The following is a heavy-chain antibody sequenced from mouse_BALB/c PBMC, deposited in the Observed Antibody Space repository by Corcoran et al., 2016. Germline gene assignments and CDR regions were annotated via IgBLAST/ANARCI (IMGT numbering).Heavy chain of an antibody. J-gene: IGHJ1*01. Sequence: DVQLQESGPGLVKPSQSLSLTCSVTGYSITSGYYWNWIRQFPGNKLEWMGYISYYGSNNYNPSLKNRISITRDTSKNQFFLKLNSVTTEDTATYYCARKESPPYFDVWGAGTTVTVSS. CDR3: ARKESPPYFDV. CDR1: GYSITSGYY. V-gene: IGHV3-6*02. CDR2: ISYYGSN.